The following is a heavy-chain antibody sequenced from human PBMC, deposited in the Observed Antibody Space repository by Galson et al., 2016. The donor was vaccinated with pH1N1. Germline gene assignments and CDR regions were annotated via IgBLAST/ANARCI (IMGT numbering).Heavy chain of an antibody. CDR3: AKADHIWASYFDY. Sequence: SLRLSCAASGFTFNNYAMSWVRQAPGKGLEWVSGIEDGGGGTEYADSVKGRFTISRDNSKNTLSLQMNSLRAGDTAVYFCAKADHIWASYFDYWGQGTLVTVSS. CDR2: IEDGGGGT. J-gene: IGHJ4*02. CDR1: GFTFNNYA. V-gene: IGHV3-23*01. D-gene: IGHD2-21*01.